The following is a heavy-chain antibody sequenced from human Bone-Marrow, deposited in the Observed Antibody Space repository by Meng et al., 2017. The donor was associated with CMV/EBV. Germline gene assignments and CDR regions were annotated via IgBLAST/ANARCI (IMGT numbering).Heavy chain of an antibody. Sequence: SETLFLTCTVSGGSISSSSYYWGWIRQPPGKGLEWIGYIYYSGSTNYNPSLKSRVTISVDTSKNQFSLKLSSVTAADTAVYYCARGDFWSGYYTNYYYYGMDVWGQGTTVTVSS. J-gene: IGHJ6*02. CDR1: GGSISSSSYY. V-gene: IGHV4-61*05. D-gene: IGHD3-3*01. CDR3: ARGDFWSGYYTNYYYYGMDV. CDR2: IYYSGST.